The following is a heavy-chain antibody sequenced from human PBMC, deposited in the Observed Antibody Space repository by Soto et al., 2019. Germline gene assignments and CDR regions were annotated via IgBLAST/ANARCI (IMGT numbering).Heavy chain of an antibody. CDR3: AKGSIEYSASVDN. CDR1: GFSFSSYA. V-gene: IGHV3-23*01. J-gene: IGHJ4*02. D-gene: IGHD5-12*01. CDR2: ISARGGRS. Sequence: VHLLESGGGLVQPGGSLRLSCAASGFSFSSYAMVWVRQAPGKGLEWVAVISARGGRSYFADSGKGRFTLSRDNSKNVLSLEMNSLRAEDTAIYFCAKGSIEYSASVDNWGQGTLVVVSS.